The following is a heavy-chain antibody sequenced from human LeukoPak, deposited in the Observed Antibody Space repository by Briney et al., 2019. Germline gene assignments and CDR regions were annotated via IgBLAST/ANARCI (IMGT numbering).Heavy chain of an antibody. CDR1: GFVFSTYG. J-gene: IGHJ4*02. CDR2: IWYDGTTK. V-gene: IGHV3-33*01. D-gene: IGHD4-17*01. Sequence: GGSLRLSCAASGFVFSTYGVHWVRQAPGKGLEWVAGIWYDGTTKYYADSVKGRFTISRDSSKNTVSLQMDSLRAEDTAVYSCARAPDYGDYVGYFDFWGQGAQVTVSS. CDR3: ARAPDYGDYVGYFDF.